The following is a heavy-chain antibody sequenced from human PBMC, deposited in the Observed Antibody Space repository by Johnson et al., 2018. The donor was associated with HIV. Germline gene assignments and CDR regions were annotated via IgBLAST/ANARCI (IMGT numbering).Heavy chain of an antibody. D-gene: IGHD2-15*01. J-gene: IGHJ3*02. CDR3: ARVARHDGWWFDAFDI. Sequence: MQLVESGVGLVQPGGSLRLSCTASGFPVTSNFMTWVRQPPGKGLDWVSAVYSTFGTYYADSVKGRFTISRDNSENTLYLQMNSLRAEDTAVYYCARVARHDGWWFDAFDIWGQGTMVTVSS. V-gene: IGHV3-66*02. CDR1: GFPVTSNF. CDR2: VYSTFGT.